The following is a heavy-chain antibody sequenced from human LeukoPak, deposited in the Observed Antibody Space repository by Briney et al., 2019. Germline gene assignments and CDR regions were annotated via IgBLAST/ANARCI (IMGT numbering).Heavy chain of an antibody. CDR2: ISGSGGST. CDR3: ARAYESGSSGPSHY. D-gene: IGHD6-6*01. J-gene: IGHJ4*02. V-gene: IGHV3-23*01. CDR1: GFTFSSYA. Sequence: GGSLRLPCAASGFTFSSYAMSWVRQAPGKGLEWVSAISGSGGSTYYADSVKGRFTISRDNSKNTLYLQMNSLRAEDTAVYYCARAYESGSSGPSHYWGQGTLVIVSS.